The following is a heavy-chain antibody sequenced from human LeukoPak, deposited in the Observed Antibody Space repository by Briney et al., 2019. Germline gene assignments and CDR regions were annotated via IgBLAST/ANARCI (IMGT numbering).Heavy chain of an antibody. CDR2: ISGSGGST. CDR3: AKLTGLIGDY. V-gene: IGHV3-23*01. Sequence: ETLSLTCTVSGGSISSSSYYWGWIRQAPGKGLEWVSAISGSGGSTYYADSVKGRFTISRDNSKNTLYLQMNSLRAEDTAVYYCAKLTGLIGDYWGQGTLVTVSS. J-gene: IGHJ4*02. D-gene: IGHD1-14*01. CDR1: GGSISSSSYY.